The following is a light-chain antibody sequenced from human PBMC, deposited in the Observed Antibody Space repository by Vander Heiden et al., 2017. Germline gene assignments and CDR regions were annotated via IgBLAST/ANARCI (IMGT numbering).Light chain of an antibody. CDR3: QQLNSYPPMCT. CDR1: QGISSY. J-gene: IGKJ2*02. CDR2: AAS. Sequence: DIQLTQSPSSLSASVGDRVTITCRASQGISSYLAWYQQKPGKAPKLLIYAASTLQSEVPSRFSGSGTGTEFTLTISSLQPEDFETDYYQQLNSYPPMCTFGQGTKLEIK. V-gene: IGKV1-9*01.